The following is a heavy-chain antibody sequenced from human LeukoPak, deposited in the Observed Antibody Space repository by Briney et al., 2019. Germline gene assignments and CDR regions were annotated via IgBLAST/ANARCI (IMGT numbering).Heavy chain of an antibody. CDR3: AKDMGAAAGTPLDY. J-gene: IGHJ4*02. CDR2: ISYDGSNK. D-gene: IGHD6-13*01. Sequence: GRSLRLSCAASGFTFSSYGMHWVCQAPGKGLEWVAVISYDGSNKYYADSVKGRFTISRDNSKNTLYLQMNSLRAEDTAVYYCAKDMGAAAGTPLDYWGQGTLVTVSS. CDR1: GFTFSSYG. V-gene: IGHV3-30*18.